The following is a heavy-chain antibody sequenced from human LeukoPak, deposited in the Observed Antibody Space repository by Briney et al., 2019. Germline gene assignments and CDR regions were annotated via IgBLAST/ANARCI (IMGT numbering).Heavy chain of an antibody. CDR2: VNHSGST. D-gene: IGHD1-14*01. CDR3: ARAGPDAPFDY. V-gene: IGHV4-34*01. CDR1: GGSFSGYY. Sequence: SETLSLTCAVYGGSFSGYYWSWIRQPPGKGLEWIGEVNHSGSTNYNPSLKSRVTISVDTSKNQFSLKLSSVTAADTAVYYCARAGPDAPFDYWGQGTLVTVSS. J-gene: IGHJ4*02.